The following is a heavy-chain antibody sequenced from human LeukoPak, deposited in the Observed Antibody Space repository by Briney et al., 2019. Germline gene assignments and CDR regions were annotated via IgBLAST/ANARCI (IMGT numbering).Heavy chain of an antibody. V-gene: IGHV4-4*02. CDR2: IHHSGST. CDR1: GDSISSGNW. Sequence: SGTLSLTCAVSGDSISSGNWWSWVRQPPGKGLEWIGEIHHSGSTNYNPSFKSRVTISVDKPNNQLSLKMTSVTAADTAVYYCARGLVDTGRSRFDYWGQGTLVTVSS. D-gene: IGHD5-12*01. CDR3: ARGLVDTGRSRFDY. J-gene: IGHJ4*02.